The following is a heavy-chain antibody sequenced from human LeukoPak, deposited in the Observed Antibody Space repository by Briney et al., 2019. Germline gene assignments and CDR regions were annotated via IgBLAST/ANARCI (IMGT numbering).Heavy chain of an antibody. CDR2: ISRNGAGT. J-gene: IGHJ4*02. V-gene: IGHV3-23*01. D-gene: IGHD3-22*01. CDR3: ARGGRDSSGYYYFDY. CDR1: GFTFSSYA. Sequence: PGGSLRLSCAASGFTFSSYAMTWVRQAPGKGLEWVSAISRNGAGTYYADSVKGRFTISRDNSKNTLYLQMNSLRAEDTAVYDCARGGRDSSGYYYFDYWGQGTLVTVSS.